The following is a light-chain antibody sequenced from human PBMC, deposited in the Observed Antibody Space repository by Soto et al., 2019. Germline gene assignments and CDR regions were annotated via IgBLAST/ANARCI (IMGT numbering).Light chain of an antibody. J-gene: IGKJ4*01. CDR3: QQYYATPLT. V-gene: IGKV4-1*01. CDR1: QSVLYNSNNKNY. Sequence: DIVMTQSPDSLAVSVGERATINCKSSQSVLYNSNNKNYLAWYQQKPGQPPKLLIYWSSTRESGVPDRFIGSGSGTHFTLTISSLQAEDVAVYYCQQYYATPLTFGGGTKVE. CDR2: WSS.